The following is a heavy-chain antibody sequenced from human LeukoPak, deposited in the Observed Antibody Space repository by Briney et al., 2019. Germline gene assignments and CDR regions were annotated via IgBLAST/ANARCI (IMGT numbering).Heavy chain of an antibody. Sequence: PSETLSLTCTVSGGSISSYYWSWIRQPPGKGLEWIGYIYYSGSTNYNPSLKSRVTISVDTSKNQFSLKLSSVTAADTAVYYCARYDSSAPFYFDYWGQGTLVTVSS. D-gene: IGHD3-22*01. V-gene: IGHV4-59*08. CDR2: IYYSGST. CDR1: GGSISSYY. J-gene: IGHJ4*02. CDR3: ARYDSSAPFYFDY.